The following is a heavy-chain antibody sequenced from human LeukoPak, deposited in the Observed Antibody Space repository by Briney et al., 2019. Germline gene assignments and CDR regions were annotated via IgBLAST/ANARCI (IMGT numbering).Heavy chain of an antibody. CDR2: IYSGVSA. V-gene: IGHV3-53*01. CDR3: ARALRTPPYYFDY. D-gene: IGHD2-15*01. J-gene: IGHJ4*02. Sequence: GGSLRLSCAASGFTVSSNYMSWVRQAPGQGLEWVSVIYSGVSAYYADSVKGRFTISRDNSKNTLYLQMSSLRAEDTAVYYCARALRTPPYYFDYWGQGTLVIVSS. CDR1: GFTVSSNY.